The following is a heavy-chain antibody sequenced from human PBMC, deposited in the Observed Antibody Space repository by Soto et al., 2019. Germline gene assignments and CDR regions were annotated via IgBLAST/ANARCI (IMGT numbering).Heavy chain of an antibody. D-gene: IGHD2-2*01. J-gene: IGHJ3*02. CDR2: ISGSGGST. V-gene: IGHV3-23*01. CDR1: GFTFSSYA. CDR3: AKEGTFYCSSTSCYAFDI. Sequence: PGGSLRLSCAASGFTFSSYAMSWVRQAPGKGLEWVSAISGSGGSTYYADSVKGRFTISRDNSKNTLYLQMNSLRAEDTAVYYCAKEGTFYCSSTSCYAFDIWGQGTMVTVSS.